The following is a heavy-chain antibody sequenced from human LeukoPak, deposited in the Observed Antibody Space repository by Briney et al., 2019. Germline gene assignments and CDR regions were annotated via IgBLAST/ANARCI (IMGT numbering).Heavy chain of an antibody. CDR1: GGSFSGYY. V-gene: IGHV4-34*01. CDR3: ARDPIVGATGTNY. D-gene: IGHD1-26*01. Sequence: SETLSLTCAVYGGSFSGYYWSWIRQPPGKGLEWVGEINHSGSTNYNPSLKSRVTISVDTSKNQFSLKLSSVTAADTAVYYCARDPIVGATGTNYWGQGTLVTVSS. CDR2: INHSGST. J-gene: IGHJ4*02.